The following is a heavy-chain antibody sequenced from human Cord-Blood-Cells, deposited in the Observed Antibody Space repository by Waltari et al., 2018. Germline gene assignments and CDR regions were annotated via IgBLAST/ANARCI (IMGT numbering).Heavy chain of an antibody. V-gene: IGHV3-33*01. D-gene: IGHD6-19*01. CDR3: ARDRGIAVAGTDFDY. CDR1: GFTFSSYG. J-gene: IGHJ4*02. CDR2: IWYDGSNK. Sequence: QVQLVESGGGVVQPGRSLRLSCAASGFTFSSYGMHWVRQAPGKGLEWVAVIWYDGSNKDYADSVKGRFTISRDNSKNTLYLQMNSLRAEDTAVYYCARDRGIAVAGTDFDYWGQGTLVTVSS.